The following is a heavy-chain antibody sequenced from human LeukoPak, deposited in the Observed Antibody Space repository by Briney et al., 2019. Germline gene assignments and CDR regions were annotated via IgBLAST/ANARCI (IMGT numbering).Heavy chain of an antibody. J-gene: IGHJ3*02. CDR2: ISSISSYI. D-gene: IGHD3-9*01. CDR3: ARDPDLTGYSILDAFDI. Sequence: GGPLRLSCAACGFPFSSYSMNWVPPAPGKGLECVSSISSISSYIYYADSVKGRFTISRDNAKNSLYLQMNSLRAEDTAVYYCARDPDLTGYSILDAFDIWGQGTMVTVSS. CDR1: GFPFSSYS. V-gene: IGHV3-21*01.